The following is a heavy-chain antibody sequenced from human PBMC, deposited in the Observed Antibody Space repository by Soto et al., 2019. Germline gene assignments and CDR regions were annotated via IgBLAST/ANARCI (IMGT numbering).Heavy chain of an antibody. CDR3: AKDREYSYGYADY. V-gene: IGHV3-30*18. Sequence: LGRSLRCSCAASGFTFSSYGMYWVRQAPGRGLEWVAFIPYDRGNSYYAYSVKGRFTISRDNSKNTLYLQMNSLTAEDTAVYYCAKDREYSYGYADYWGHGAL. J-gene: IGHJ4*01. CDR1: GFTFSSYG. D-gene: IGHD5-18*01. CDR2: IPYDRGNS.